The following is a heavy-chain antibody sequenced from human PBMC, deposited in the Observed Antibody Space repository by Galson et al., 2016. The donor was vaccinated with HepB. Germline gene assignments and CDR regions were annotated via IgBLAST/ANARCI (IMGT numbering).Heavy chain of an antibody. CDR1: GFTFSNYA. D-gene: IGHD3-3*01. V-gene: IGHV3-23*01. Sequence: SLRLSCAASGFTFSNYAMSWVRQAPGKGLEWVSVISGSGGSTYYTDSVKGRFTISRDNSKNTLYLQMNSLRAEDTAVYYCAKQFGTLRFLVCYGMDVWGQGTTVTVSS. J-gene: IGHJ6*02. CDR2: ISGSGGST. CDR3: AKQFGTLRFLVCYGMDV.